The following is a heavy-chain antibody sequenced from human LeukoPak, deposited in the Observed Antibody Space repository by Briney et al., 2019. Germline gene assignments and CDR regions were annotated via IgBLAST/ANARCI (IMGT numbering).Heavy chain of an antibody. CDR2: ISSSSSTI. V-gene: IGHV3-48*01. CDR3: ASIYDFWSGGAGY. J-gene: IGHJ4*02. CDR1: GFTFSTYT. Sequence: GGSLRLSCAASGFTFSTYTMNWVRQAPGKGLEWVSYISSSSSTIYYGDSAKGRFTVSRDNAKNSLYLQMNSLGAEDTAVYYCASIYDFWSGGAGYWGQGTLVTVSS. D-gene: IGHD3-3*01.